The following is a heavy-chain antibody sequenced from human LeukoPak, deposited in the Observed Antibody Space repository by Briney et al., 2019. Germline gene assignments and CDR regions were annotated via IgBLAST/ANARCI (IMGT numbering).Heavy chain of an antibody. CDR3: ARDRGCSSTSCYSWFDP. D-gene: IGHD2-2*01. Sequence: SQTLSLTCTVSGGSISSGSYYWSWIRQPAGKGLEWIGRIYTSGSTDYNPSLKSRVTISVDTSKNQFSLKLSSVTAADTAVYYCARDRGCSSTSCYSWFDPWGQGTLVTVSS. CDR2: IYTSGST. CDR1: GGSISSGSYY. V-gene: IGHV4-61*02. J-gene: IGHJ5*02.